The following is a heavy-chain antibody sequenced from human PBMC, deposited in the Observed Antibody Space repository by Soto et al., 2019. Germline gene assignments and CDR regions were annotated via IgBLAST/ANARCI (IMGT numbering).Heavy chain of an antibody. V-gene: IGHV3-21*04. J-gene: IGHJ5*02. D-gene: IGHD4-4*01. CDR2: ISFSGDYI. CDR3: AKEWGSNYFDDWFDP. Sequence: GSLRLSCAVSGFPLXXXXXXWVRQAPGKGLEWVSSISFSGDYIYYADSVKGRFTISRDNSKNTLYLQMNSLRAEDTAVYYCAKEWGSNYFDDWFDPWGQGTLVTVSS. CDR1: GFPLXXXX.